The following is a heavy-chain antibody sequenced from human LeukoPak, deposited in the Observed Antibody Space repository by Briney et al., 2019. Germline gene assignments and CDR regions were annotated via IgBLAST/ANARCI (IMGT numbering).Heavy chain of an antibody. CDR2: IIPIFGTA. CDR1: GGTFSSYA. J-gene: IGHJ1*01. CDR3: AKVSSYYHPGYFQH. V-gene: IGHV1-69*05. D-gene: IGHD3-3*02. Sequence: SVKVSCKASGGTFSSYAISWVRQAPGQGLEWMGGIIPIFGTANYAQKFQGRVTITTDESTSTAYMELSSLRSEDTAVYYCAKVSSYYHPGYFQHWGQGTLVTVSS.